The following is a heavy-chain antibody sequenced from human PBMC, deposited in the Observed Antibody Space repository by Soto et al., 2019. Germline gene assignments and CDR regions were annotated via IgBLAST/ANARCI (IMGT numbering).Heavy chain of an antibody. J-gene: IGHJ6*02. CDR3: ARTDYNYYYYYGMDV. CDR1: GYSISSGYY. D-gene: IGHD4-4*01. V-gene: IGHV4-38-2*02. CDR2: IYHSGST. Sequence: XETLSLTCTVAGYSISSGYYWGWLRQPPVKGLEWIGSIYHSGSTYYNPSLKSRVTISVDTSKNQFSLKLISVTAADTAVYYCARTDYNYYYYYGMDVSGQGTTATVSS.